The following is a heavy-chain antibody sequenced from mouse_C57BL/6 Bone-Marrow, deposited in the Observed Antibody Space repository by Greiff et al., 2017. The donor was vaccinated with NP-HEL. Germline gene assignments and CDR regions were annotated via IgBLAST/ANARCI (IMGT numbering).Heavy chain of an antibody. Sequence: VQLQQSGPGLVKPSQSLSLTCSVTGYSITSGYYWNWIRQFPGNKLEWMGYISYDGSNNYNPSLKNRISITRDTSKNQFFLKLNSVTTEDTATYYCARDPSYGNYVMDYWGQGTSVTVSS. CDR1: GYSITSGYY. CDR3: ARDPSYGNYVMDY. D-gene: IGHD2-10*01. J-gene: IGHJ4*01. V-gene: IGHV3-6*01. CDR2: ISYDGSN.